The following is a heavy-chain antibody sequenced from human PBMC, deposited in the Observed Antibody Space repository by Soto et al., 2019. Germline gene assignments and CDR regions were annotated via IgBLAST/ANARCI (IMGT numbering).Heavy chain of an antibody. CDR1: AYTFTNYG. V-gene: IGHV1-18*01. J-gene: IGHJ5*02. D-gene: IGHD3-10*01. Sequence: GASVKVSCKASAYTFTNYGISWVRQAPGQGLEWMGWINTYNGNTNCAQKLQGRVTMTTDTSTNTAYMELRSLRSDDTAVYYCARGVGSGSYYNQYNWFDPWGQGTLVTVSS. CDR3: ARGVGSGSYYNQYNWFDP. CDR2: INTYNGNT.